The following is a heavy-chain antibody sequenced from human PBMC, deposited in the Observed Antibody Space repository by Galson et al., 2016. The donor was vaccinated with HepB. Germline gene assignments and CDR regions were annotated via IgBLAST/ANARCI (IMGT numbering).Heavy chain of an antibody. CDR1: GGSFSGYY. CDR3: ARGVSNYFDSGNYVIDY. Sequence: SETLSLTCAVYGGSFSGYYWSWIRHPPGKGLEWIGEINHDGTTNYNPSLKSRVTISVDTSKNQFSLKLKSVTAADTAVYYCARGVSNYFDSGNYVIDYWGQGTQVSVSS. V-gene: IGHV4-34*01. D-gene: IGHD3-10*01. CDR2: INHDGTT. J-gene: IGHJ4*02.